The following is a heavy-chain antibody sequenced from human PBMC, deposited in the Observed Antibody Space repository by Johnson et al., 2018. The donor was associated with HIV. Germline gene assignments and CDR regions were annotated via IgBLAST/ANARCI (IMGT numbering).Heavy chain of an antibody. Sequence: QVQLVESGGGVVQPGGSLRLSCAASGFTFSSYGMHWVRQAPGKGLEWVAFIRYDGSNKYYADSVKGRFPISRDNSKNTLYLQMNSLRAEDTAVYYCARDPRGEAMALDAFDIWGQGTMVTVSS. CDR3: ARDPRGEAMALDAFDI. J-gene: IGHJ3*02. V-gene: IGHV3-30*02. CDR1: GFTFSSYG. D-gene: IGHD5-18*01. CDR2: IRYDGSNK.